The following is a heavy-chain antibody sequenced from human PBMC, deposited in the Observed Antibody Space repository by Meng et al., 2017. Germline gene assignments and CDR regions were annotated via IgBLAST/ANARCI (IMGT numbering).Heavy chain of an antibody. CDR3: ARDSSSGWYHNY. Sequence: EGQLAVPGGGLIPPGGSLRLSCTAAGFSVNTSYMSWVRQAPGKGLEWVSVIYSGGSTYYADSVKGRFSISRDNSKNTLYLQMNSLRAEDTAVYFCARDSSSGWYHNYWGQGTLVTVSS. CDR1: GFSVNTSY. CDR2: IYSGGST. J-gene: IGHJ4*02. V-gene: IGHV3-53*01. D-gene: IGHD6-19*01.